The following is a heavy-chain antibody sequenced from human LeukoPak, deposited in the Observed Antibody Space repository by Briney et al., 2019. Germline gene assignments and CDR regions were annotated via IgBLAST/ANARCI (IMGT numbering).Heavy chain of an antibody. V-gene: IGHV4-31*03. D-gene: IGHD5-12*01. CDR1: GGSISSGGYY. CDR2: IYYSGST. J-gene: IGHJ5*02. Sequence: SETLSLTCTVSGGSISSGGYYWSWIRQHPGKGLEWIGYIYYSGSTYYNPSLKSRVTISVDTSKNQFSLKLSSVTAADTAVYHCARAWDKVGFDLWGQGTLVTVSS. CDR3: ARAWDKVGFDL.